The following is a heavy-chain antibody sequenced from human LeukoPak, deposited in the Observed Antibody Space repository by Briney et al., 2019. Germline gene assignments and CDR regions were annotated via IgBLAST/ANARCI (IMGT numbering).Heavy chain of an antibody. V-gene: IGHV4-34*01. J-gene: IGHJ5*02. CDR3: ARTAPYGAPRRNNWFDP. CDR2: INHSGGT. CDR1: GGSFSGYY. Sequence: PSETLSLTCAVYGGSFSGYYWSWIRQPPGKGLEWIGEINHSGGTNYNPSLKSRVTISVDTSKNQFSLKLSSVTAADTAVYYCARTAPYGAPRRNNWFDPWGQGTLVTVSP. D-gene: IGHD4-17*01.